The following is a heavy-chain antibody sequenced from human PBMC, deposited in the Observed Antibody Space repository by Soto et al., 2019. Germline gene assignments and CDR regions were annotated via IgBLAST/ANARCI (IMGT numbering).Heavy chain of an antibody. CDR2: IHYSGST. V-gene: IGHV4-31*03. CDR1: GGSISGEGYY. Sequence: QVQLQESGPGLVEPSQTLSLTCTVSGGSISGEGYYWSWIRQYSGRGLEWIGYIHYSGSTYYNPSLKSRVIISVDPSKTQFFLTLSSVTAADTAVYYCAGAWTATAGWANWFDRWGQGTLVTVSS. D-gene: IGHD6-13*01. CDR3: AGAWTATAGWANWFDR. J-gene: IGHJ5*02.